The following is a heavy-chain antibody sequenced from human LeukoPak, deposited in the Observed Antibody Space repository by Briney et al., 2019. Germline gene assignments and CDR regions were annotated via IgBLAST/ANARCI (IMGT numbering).Heavy chain of an antibody. CDR1: GYTFTSYW. CDR2: IYPGDSDT. Sequence: GESLKISCKGSGYTFTSYWIGWVRQMPGKGLEWVGIIYPGDSDTRYSPSFQGQVTISADKSISTAYLQWSSLKASDTAMYYCARVQWELLDYFDYWGQGTLVTVSS. J-gene: IGHJ4*02. V-gene: IGHV5-51*01. D-gene: IGHD1-26*01. CDR3: ARVQWELLDYFDY.